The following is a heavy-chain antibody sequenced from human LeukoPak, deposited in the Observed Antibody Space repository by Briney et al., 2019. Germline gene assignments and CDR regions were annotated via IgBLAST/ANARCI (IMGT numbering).Heavy chain of an antibody. CDR1: GYTFTSYD. CDR2: INAGNGNT. Sequence: ASVKVSCKASGYTFTSYDMHWVREAPGQRLEWMGWINAGNGNTKYSQKFQGRVTITRDTSASTAYMELSSLRSEDTAVYYCARGGAGSYYSAVDYWGQGTLVTVSS. J-gene: IGHJ4*02. V-gene: IGHV1-3*01. D-gene: IGHD3-10*01. CDR3: ARGGAGSYYSAVDY.